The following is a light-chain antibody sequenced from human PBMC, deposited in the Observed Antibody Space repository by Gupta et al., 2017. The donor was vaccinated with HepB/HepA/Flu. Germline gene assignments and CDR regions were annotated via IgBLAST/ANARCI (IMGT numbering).Light chain of an antibody. CDR3: QQYCSSSWT. J-gene: IGKJ1*01. CDR2: GAS. Sequence: IVFTPSPGTLSSSPGERPTLSRRASQSVSYRYLTWYQQKPGQAPRLLIYGASNRATGIPDRFSGSGSETEFTLTISRLEPEDFAVYYCQQYCSSSWTFGQGTKVEI. CDR1: QSVSYRY. V-gene: IGKV3-20*01.